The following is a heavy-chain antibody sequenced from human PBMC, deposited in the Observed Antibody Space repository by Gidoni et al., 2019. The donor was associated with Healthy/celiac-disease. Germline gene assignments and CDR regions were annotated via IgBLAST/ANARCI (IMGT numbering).Heavy chain of an antibody. J-gene: IGHJ3*02. CDR2: ISGSGGST. CDR1: GFPFSSYA. Sequence: EVQLLVSGGGLVQLGGSLRLSRVASGFPFSSYAMSWVRQAPGKGLEWVSAISGSGGSTYYADSVKGRFTISRDNSKNTLYLQMNSLRAEDTAVYYCAKSELEVTTPDAFDIWGQGTMVTVSS. V-gene: IGHV3-23*01. CDR3: AKSELEVTTPDAFDI. D-gene: IGHD1-7*01.